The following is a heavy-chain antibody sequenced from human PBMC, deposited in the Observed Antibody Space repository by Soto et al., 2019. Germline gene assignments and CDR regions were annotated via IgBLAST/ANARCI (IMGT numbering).Heavy chain of an antibody. CDR3: VRDISGIAVAGRYYYHGMDV. J-gene: IGHJ6*02. CDR1: GGSISSSSYY. Sequence: PSETLSLTCTVSGGSISSSSYYWGWIRQPPGKGLEWIGSIYYSGSTYYNLSLKIRVTISVDTSKNQFSLKLSSVTAVDTAVYFCVRDISGIAVAGRYYYHGMDVWGQGTTVTVSS. D-gene: IGHD6-19*01. CDR2: IYYSGST. V-gene: IGHV4-39*02.